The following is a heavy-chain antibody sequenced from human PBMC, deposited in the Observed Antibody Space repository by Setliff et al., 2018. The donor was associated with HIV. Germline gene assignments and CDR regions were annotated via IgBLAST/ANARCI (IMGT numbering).Heavy chain of an antibody. V-gene: IGHV4-39*01. Sequence: PSETLSLTCTVSGGSINNISYYWGWIRQPPRKGLEWIGHIFHSGSTYYNPSLKSRVTISVDTSRNQISLNLTSVTAADTAVYYCARCNYYGSGSYYMGYYFDHWGQGNLVTVSS. J-gene: IGHJ4*02. CDR3: ARCNYYGSGSYYMGYYFDH. CDR2: IFHSGST. D-gene: IGHD3-10*01. CDR1: GGSINNISYY.